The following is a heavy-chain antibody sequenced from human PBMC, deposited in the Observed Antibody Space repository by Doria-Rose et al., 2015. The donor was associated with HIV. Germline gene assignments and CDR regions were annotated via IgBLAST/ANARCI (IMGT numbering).Heavy chain of an antibody. J-gene: IGHJ4*02. Sequence: QVQLQQWGPGLVKPSETLSLTCSVSGASVSSRGYYWNWIRQVPGKGLESLGYTYYTGTSDYSPSLKSRLNMAVDTSKNQFSLKLSFVTVADTAVHYCARMGSYRERDYRGQGALGIGSA. CDR3: ARMGSYRERDY. CDR2: TYYTGTS. D-gene: IGHD1-1*01. CDR1: GASVSSRGYY. V-gene: IGHV4-31*03.